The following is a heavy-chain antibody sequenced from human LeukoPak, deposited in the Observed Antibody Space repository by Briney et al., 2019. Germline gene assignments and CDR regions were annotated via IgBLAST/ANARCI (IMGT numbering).Heavy chain of an antibody. V-gene: IGHV3-20*04. Sequence: GGSLRLSCAASGFTFDDYGMSWVRQAPGKGLEWVSGINWNGGSTGYADSVKGRFTISRDNAKNSLFLHLNSLRAEDTAVYYCARSDSYGSDYWGLGTLVTVST. CDR2: INWNGGST. CDR3: ARSDSYGSDY. J-gene: IGHJ4*02. D-gene: IGHD5-18*01. CDR1: GFTFDDYG.